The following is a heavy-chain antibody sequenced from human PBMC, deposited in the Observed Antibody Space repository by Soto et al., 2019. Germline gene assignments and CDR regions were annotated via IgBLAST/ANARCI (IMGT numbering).Heavy chain of an antibody. CDR2: ISAYNGNT. J-gene: IGHJ4*02. V-gene: IGHV1-18*04. CDR1: GYTFTSYG. Sequence: ASVKVSCKTSGYTFTSYGISWVRQAPGQGLEWMGWISAYNGNTNYAQKLQGRVTMTTDTSTSTAYMELRSLRSDDTAVYYCARGGGYDYVWGSYRYPFDYWGQGTLVTRLL. D-gene: IGHD3-16*02. CDR3: ARGGGYDYVWGSYRYPFDY.